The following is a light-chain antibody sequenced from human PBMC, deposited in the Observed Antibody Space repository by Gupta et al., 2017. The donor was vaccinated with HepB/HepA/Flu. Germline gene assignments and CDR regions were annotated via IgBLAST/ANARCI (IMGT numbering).Light chain of an antibody. V-gene: IGLV1-47*01. CDR3: AAWDDSLSGVV. CDR1: SSNIGCNY. Sequence: QPVLPPPPSASGTPGQRVTISCSGSSSNIGCNYVYWYQQLPGTAPKLLIYRNNQRPSGVPDRCSGSKSGTSASLAISGLRSEDEADYYWAAWDDSLSGVVFGGGTKLTVL. J-gene: IGLJ2*01. CDR2: RNN.